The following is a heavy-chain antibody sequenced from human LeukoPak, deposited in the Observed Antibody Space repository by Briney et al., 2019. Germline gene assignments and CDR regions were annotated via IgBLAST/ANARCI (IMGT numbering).Heavy chain of an antibody. D-gene: IGHD1-26*01. Sequence: SETLSLTCAVYGGSFSGYYWSWIRQPPGKGLEWIGEINHSGSTNYNPSLKSRVTISVDTSKNQFSLKLSSVTAADTAVYYCARGRRSIVGATTRFDYWGRGTLVTVSS. CDR2: INHSGST. CDR1: GGSFSGYY. V-gene: IGHV4-34*01. J-gene: IGHJ4*02. CDR3: ARGRRSIVGATTRFDY.